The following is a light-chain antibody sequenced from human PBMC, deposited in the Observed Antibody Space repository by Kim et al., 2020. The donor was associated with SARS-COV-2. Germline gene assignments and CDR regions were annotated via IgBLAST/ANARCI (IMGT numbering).Light chain of an antibody. CDR1: TKNVGNQG. CDR2: RNN. J-gene: IGLJ3*02. CDR3: SAWDDSLSTWV. Sequence: QTATLTWTGNTKNVGNQGAAWLQQHQGHPPKLLSYRNNNRPSGISDRFSASRSGNTASLTITGLQPEDEADYYCSAWDDSLSTWVFGEGTQLTVL. V-gene: IGLV10-54*04.